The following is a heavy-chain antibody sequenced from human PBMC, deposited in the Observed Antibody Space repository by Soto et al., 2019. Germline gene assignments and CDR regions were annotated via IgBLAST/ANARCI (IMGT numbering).Heavy chain of an antibody. Sequence: QVQLVQSGAEVKKPGSSVKVSCKASGGTFSSYAISWVRQAPGQGLEWMGGIIPIFGTANYAQKFQGRVTITAEESTSTSYMELSSLRSEDTAVYYCAREECSGGSCYSGYYYYGMDVWGQGTTVTVSS. V-gene: IGHV1-69*01. CDR1: GGTFSSYA. CDR2: IIPIFGTA. J-gene: IGHJ6*02. D-gene: IGHD2-15*01. CDR3: AREECSGGSCYSGYYYYGMDV.